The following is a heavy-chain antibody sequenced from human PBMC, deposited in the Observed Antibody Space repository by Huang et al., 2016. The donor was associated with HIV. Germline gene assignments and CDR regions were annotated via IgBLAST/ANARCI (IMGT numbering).Heavy chain of an antibody. D-gene: IGHD3-16*01. J-gene: IGHJ3*01. CDR2: VLYGGNT. Sequence: QLQLQESGPGLVRPSETLSLTCSVSGGSVNSGYYYWGWIRQPPGKGLEWIASVLYGGNTFYNPSLKSRVSMSVDTSKKRFSLKLSSVTAADTAVYFCARLPFDYVWGTQRQTALDELDVWGQGTMVTVSS. V-gene: IGHV4-39*01. CDR1: GGSVNSGYYY. CDR3: ARLPFDYVWGTQRQTALDELDV.